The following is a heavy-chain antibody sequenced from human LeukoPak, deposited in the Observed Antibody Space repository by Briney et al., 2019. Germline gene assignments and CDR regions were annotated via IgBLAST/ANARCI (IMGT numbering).Heavy chain of an antibody. CDR2: ISSSSSYI. V-gene: IGHV3-21*01. D-gene: IGHD6-13*01. J-gene: IGHJ4*02. Sequence: GVLRLSCAASGFSFSSYWMSWVRQAPGKGLEWVSSISSSSSYIYYADSVKGRFTISRDNAKNSLYLQMNSLRAEDTAVYYCARDPGVIAAADTFDYWGQGTLVTVSS. CDR3: ARDPGVIAAADTFDY. CDR1: GFSFSSYW.